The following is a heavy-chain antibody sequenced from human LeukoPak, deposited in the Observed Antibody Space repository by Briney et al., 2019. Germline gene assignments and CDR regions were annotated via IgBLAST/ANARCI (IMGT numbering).Heavy chain of an antibody. D-gene: IGHD3-3*01. CDR2: IYPGDSDT. Sequence: GGSLKISCKGSGYSFTSYWIGWVRQMPGKGLEWMGIIYPGDSDTRYSPSFQGQVTISADKSISTAYLQWSSLKASDTAMYYCARQGFLEWLNIDYWGQGTLVTVSS. CDR1: GYSFTSYW. V-gene: IGHV5-51*01. CDR3: ARQGFLEWLNIDY. J-gene: IGHJ4*02.